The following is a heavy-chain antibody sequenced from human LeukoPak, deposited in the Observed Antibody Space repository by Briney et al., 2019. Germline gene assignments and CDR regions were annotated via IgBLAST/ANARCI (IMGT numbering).Heavy chain of an antibody. Sequence: ASVKVSRKASGYTFTGYYIHWVRQTPGQGLEWMGWINPNSGGTKYAQKFQGRVTMTRDTSISTAYMELSRLTSDDTAVYYCARGGMVDSSSYLYYFDYWGQGTLVTVSS. J-gene: IGHJ4*02. D-gene: IGHD6-13*01. V-gene: IGHV1-2*02. CDR2: INPNSGGT. CDR1: GYTFTGYY. CDR3: ARGGMVDSSSYLYYFDY.